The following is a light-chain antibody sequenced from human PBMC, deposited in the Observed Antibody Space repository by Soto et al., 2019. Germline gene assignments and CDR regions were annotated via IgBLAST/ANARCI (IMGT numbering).Light chain of an antibody. Sequence: EIVMTQCPATLSVSPGEGATLSCRASQSVGSDLAWYQQKPGQAPRLLIYDASTRATGIPPRFSGGGSGTEFTVTISSLQSEDFAIYYCQQYDIWPPYTFGQGTKVDI. J-gene: IGKJ2*01. CDR1: QSVGSD. V-gene: IGKV3-15*01. CDR3: QQYDIWPPYT. CDR2: DAS.